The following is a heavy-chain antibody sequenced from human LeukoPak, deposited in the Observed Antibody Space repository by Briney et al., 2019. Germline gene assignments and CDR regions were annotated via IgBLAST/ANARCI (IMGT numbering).Heavy chain of an antibody. D-gene: IGHD5-18*01. Sequence: GESLKISCEGSGYSFTSYWIAWVRQMPGKGLEWMGIIYPGDSDTRYSPSFQGQVTISADKSINTAYLQWSSLKASDTAMYYCASAYSCIHFDYWGQGTLVTVPS. CDR1: GYSFTSYW. V-gene: IGHV5-51*01. CDR3: ASAYSCIHFDY. CDR2: IYPGDSDT. J-gene: IGHJ4*02.